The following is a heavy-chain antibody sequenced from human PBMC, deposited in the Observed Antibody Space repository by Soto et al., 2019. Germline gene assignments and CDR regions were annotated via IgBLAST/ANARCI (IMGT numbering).Heavy chain of an antibody. V-gene: IGHV1-3*01. J-gene: IGHJ3*02. D-gene: IGHD6-19*01. CDR2: INAGNGNT. Sequence: QVQLVQSGAEVKKPGASVKVSCKASGYTFTSYAMHWVRQAPGQRLEWMGWINAGNGNTKYSQKFQGRVTITRDTSASTAYRERSSLRSEDTAVYYCAEDSSGWYNAFDIWGQGTMVTVSS. CDR1: GYTFTSYA. CDR3: AEDSSGWYNAFDI.